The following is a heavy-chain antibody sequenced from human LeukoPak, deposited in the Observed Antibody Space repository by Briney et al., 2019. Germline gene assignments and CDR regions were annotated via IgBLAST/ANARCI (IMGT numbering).Heavy chain of an antibody. CDR2: INHSGST. CDR1: GGSFSGYY. Sequence: SETLSLTCAVYGGSFSGYYWSWIRQPPGKGLEWIGEINHSGSTNYNPSLKSRVTISVDTSKNQFSLKLSSVTAADTAVYYCAAEVRRFLEWLAPKYYMDVWGKGITVTVSS. J-gene: IGHJ6*03. CDR3: AAEVRRFLEWLAPKYYMDV. V-gene: IGHV4-34*01. D-gene: IGHD3-3*01.